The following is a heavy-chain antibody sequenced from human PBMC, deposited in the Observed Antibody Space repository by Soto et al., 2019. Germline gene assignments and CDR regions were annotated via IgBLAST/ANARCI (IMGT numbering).Heavy chain of an antibody. Sequence: QVQLVESGGGVVQPGRSLRLSCAASGFTFSSYAMHWVRQAPGKGLEWVAVISYDGSNKYYADSVKGRFTISRDNSKNTLYLQMNSLRAEDTAVYYCASETERIAVREDYWCQGTLVTVSS. CDR3: ASETERIAVREDY. J-gene: IGHJ4*02. CDR2: ISYDGSNK. CDR1: GFTFSSYA. D-gene: IGHD6-19*01. V-gene: IGHV3-30-3*01.